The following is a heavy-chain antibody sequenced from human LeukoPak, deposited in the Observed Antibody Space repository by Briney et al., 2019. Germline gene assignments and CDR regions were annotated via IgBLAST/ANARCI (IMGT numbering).Heavy chain of an antibody. CDR3: ARDGYYYDSSGYLDAFDI. D-gene: IGHD3-22*01. Sequence: SETLSLTCTVSGGSISSYYWSWIRQPAGKGLEWIGRIYTSGSTNYNPSLKSRVTMSVDTSKNQFSLKLSSVTAADTAVYYSARDGYYYDSSGYLDAFDIWGQGTMVTVSS. CDR2: IYTSGST. CDR1: GGSISSYY. V-gene: IGHV4-4*07. J-gene: IGHJ3*02.